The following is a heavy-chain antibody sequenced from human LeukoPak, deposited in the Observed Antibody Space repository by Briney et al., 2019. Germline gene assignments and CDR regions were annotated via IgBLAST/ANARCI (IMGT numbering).Heavy chain of an antibody. CDR1: GFSFSNYW. V-gene: IGHV3-74*01. D-gene: IGHD5-24*01. CDR3: ERDRDGPNCYIDV. Sequence: GGSLRLSCAASGFSFSNYWMVWVREVPEKGLEWVSRIKSDGTGATYADSVNGRFTISRDNAEKTLYLQMNSLRAEDTAIYYCERDRDGPNCYIDVWGKGTTVTVSS. J-gene: IGHJ6*03. CDR2: IKSDGTGA.